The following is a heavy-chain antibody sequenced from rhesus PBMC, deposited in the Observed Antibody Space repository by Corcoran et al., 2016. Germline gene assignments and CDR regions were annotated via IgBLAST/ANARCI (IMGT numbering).Heavy chain of an antibody. CDR3: TRDREYCTGSGCYVDAFDF. CDR2: ISESGGTI. V-gene: IGHV3S26*01. CDR1: GFTFSSNV. Sequence: DVQLVESGGGLVKPGGSLRLSCVASGFTFSSNVMNWVRQDPGKGLEWVSVISESGGTIYYADSVKGRFTISRDNAKNSLFLQMNSLRAEDTAVYYCTRDREYCTGSGCYVDAFDFWGQGLRVTVSS. D-gene: IGHD2-21*01. J-gene: IGHJ3*01.